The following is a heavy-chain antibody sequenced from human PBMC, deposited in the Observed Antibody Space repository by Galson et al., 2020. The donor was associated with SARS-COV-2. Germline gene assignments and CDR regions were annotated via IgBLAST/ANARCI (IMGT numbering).Heavy chain of an antibody. Sequence: SETLSLTCTVSGGSISSSSYYWGWIRQPPGKGLEWIGSIYYSGSTYYNPSLKSRVTISVDTSKNQFSLKLSSVTAADTAVYYCARHSLGTTVVTPGQYYYYYMDVWGKGTTVTVSS. J-gene: IGHJ6*03. CDR2: IYYSGST. V-gene: IGHV4-39*01. CDR3: ARHSLGTTVVTPGQYYYYYMDV. CDR1: GGSISSSSYY. D-gene: IGHD4-17*01.